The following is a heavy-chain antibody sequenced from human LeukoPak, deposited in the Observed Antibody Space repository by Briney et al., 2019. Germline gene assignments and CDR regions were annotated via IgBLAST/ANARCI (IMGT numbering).Heavy chain of an antibody. CDR1: GFTFSSYG. V-gene: IGHV3-33*06. J-gene: IGHJ4*02. Sequence: GGSLRLSCAASGFTFSSYGMHWVRQAPGKGLEWVAVIWYDGSNKYYADSVKGRFTTSRDNSKNTLYLQMNSLRAEDTAVYYCAKDSLSSGYSYGFNRYFDYWGQGTLVTVSS. CDR2: IWYDGSNK. CDR3: AKDSLSSGYSYGFNRYFDY. D-gene: IGHD5-18*01.